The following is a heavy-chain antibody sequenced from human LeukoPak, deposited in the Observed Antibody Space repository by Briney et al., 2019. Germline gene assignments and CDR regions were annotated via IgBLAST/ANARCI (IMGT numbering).Heavy chain of an antibody. J-gene: IGHJ4*02. V-gene: IGHV3-30*03. CDR3: ARSTQQLAPFDY. CDR2: ISYDGSNK. CDR1: GYTFSCYW. D-gene: IGHD6-13*01. Sequence: GGSLRLSCAASGYTFSCYWMQWVRQAPGKGLEGVEVISYDGSNKYYADSVKGRFTISRDNSKNTLYLQMNSLRAEDTAVYDCARSTQQLAPFDYWGKGTLVTVSS.